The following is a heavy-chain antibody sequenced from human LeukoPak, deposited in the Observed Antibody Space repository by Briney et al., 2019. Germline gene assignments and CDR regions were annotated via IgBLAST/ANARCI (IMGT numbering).Heavy chain of an antibody. V-gene: IGHV1-2*02. J-gene: IGHJ3*02. D-gene: IGHD3-16*02. CDR3: ASVYYDYVWGSYRHGAFDI. Sequence: ASVKVSCKASGYTFTGYYMHWVRQAPGQGLEWMGWINPNSGGTEYAQKFQGRVTMTRDTSISTAYMELSRLRSDDTAVYYCASVYYDYVWGSYRHGAFDIWGQGTMVTVSS. CDR1: GYTFTGYY. CDR2: INPNSGGT.